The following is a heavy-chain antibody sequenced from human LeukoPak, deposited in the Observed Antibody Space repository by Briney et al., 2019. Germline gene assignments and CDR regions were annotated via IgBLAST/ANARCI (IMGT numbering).Heavy chain of an antibody. J-gene: IGHJ4*02. CDR2: ISSSSSYI. CDR1: GFTFSGYS. D-gene: IGHD3-9*01. CDR3: ARDRLWGYDILTGSAALDY. Sequence: GGSLRLSCAASGFTFSGYSMNWVRQAPGKGLEWVSSISSSSSYIHYADSVKGRFTIPRDNAKNLLYLQMNRLRAEDTAVYYCARDRLWGYDILTGSAALDYWGQGTLVTVSS. V-gene: IGHV3-21*01.